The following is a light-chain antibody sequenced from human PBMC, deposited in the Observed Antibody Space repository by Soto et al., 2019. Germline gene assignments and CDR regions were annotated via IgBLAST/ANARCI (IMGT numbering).Light chain of an antibody. V-gene: IGKV1-39*01. CDR2: AAS. CDR1: QSISSY. J-gene: IGKJ1*01. Sequence: DIQMTQSPSSLSASVGDRVTITCRASQSISSYLNWYQQKPGKAPKLLIYAASSLQSGVPSRFSGSGSGTDFTLTISSLQPEDFATYYCKQSCSTPWTFGQGTKVEIK. CDR3: KQSCSTPWT.